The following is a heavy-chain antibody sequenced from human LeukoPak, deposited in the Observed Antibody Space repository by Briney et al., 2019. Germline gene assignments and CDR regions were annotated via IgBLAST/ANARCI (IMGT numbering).Heavy chain of an antibody. CDR3: ARVPIAAAGIGWFDP. V-gene: IGHV1-18*01. CDR2: ISAYNGNT. J-gene: IGHJ5*02. Sequence: ASVKVSCKVSGYTFTSYGISWVRQAPGQGLEWMGWISAYNGNTNYAQKLQGRVTMTTDTSTSTAYMELRSLRSDDTAVYYCARVPIAAAGIGWFDPWGQGTLVTVSS. D-gene: IGHD6-13*01. CDR1: GYTFTSYG.